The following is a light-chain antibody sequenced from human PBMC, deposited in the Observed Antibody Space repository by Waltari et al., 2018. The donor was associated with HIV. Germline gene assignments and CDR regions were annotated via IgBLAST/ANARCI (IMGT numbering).Light chain of an antibody. Sequence: QSALTQPASVSGSPGQSITTSCTGTSSDVGSYNLVSWYQQHPGKAPKLLIYEVSNRPSGVSNRFSGYKSGNTDSLTISGLQAEDEADYYCCSYAGSSTHVFGSGTKVTVL. J-gene: IGLJ1*01. CDR1: SSDVGSYNL. V-gene: IGLV2-23*02. CDR3: CSYAGSSTHV. CDR2: EVS.